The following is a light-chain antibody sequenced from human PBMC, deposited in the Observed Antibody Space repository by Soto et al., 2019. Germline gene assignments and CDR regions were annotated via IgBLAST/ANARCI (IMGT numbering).Light chain of an antibody. CDR3: QQLNSYPSIT. J-gene: IGKJ5*01. Sequence: DIQLTQSPSFLSASVGDRVTITCRASQGISSYLSWYQQKPGKAPKVLIYAASTLQNGVPSRFSGSGSGTEFTLTISSLQPEDFATYYCQQLNSYPSITFGQGTRLEIK. CDR2: AAS. CDR1: QGISSY. V-gene: IGKV1-9*01.